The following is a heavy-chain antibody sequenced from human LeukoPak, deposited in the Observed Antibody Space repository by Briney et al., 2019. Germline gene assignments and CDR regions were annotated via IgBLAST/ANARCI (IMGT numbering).Heavy chain of an antibody. CDR1: GYTVTSYD. J-gene: IGHJ4*02. Sequence: ASVKVSCKASGYTVTSYDINWVRQATGQGLEWMGWMNPNSGNTGYAQKFQGRVTMTTNTSISTAYMELSSLRSEDTAVYYCARGLGYCSGGSCSHFDYWGQGTVVTVSS. D-gene: IGHD2-15*01. V-gene: IGHV1-8*01. CDR2: MNPNSGNT. CDR3: ARGLGYCSGGSCSHFDY.